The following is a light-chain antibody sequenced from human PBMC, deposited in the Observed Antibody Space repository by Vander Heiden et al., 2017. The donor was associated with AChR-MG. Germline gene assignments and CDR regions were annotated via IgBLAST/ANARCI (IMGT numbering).Light chain of an antibody. Sequence: QSVLTQPPSVSAAPGQKVTISCSGSSSNIGNNYVSWYQQLPGTAPKLLIYDNNKRPSGIPDRFSGSKSGTSATLGITGLQTGDEADYYGGTWDSSLSAGPYVCGTGTKVTGL. V-gene: IGLV1-51*01. CDR1: SSNIGNNY. CDR2: DNN. CDR3: GTWDSSLSAGPYV. J-gene: IGLJ1*01.